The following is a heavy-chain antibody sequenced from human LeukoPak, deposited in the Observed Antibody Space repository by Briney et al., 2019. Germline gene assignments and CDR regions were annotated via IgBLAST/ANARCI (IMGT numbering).Heavy chain of an antibody. D-gene: IGHD2-2*01. Sequence: GGSLRLSCAASGFTFSSYAMSWVRQAPGKGLEWVSAISGSGGSTYYADSVKGRFTISRDNSKNTLYLQMNSLRAEDTAVYYCAKDRGPYCSSTSCYGTASSDWGQGTLVTVPS. CDR1: GFTFSSYA. V-gene: IGHV3-23*01. CDR3: AKDRGPYCSSTSCYGTASSD. J-gene: IGHJ4*02. CDR2: ISGSGGST.